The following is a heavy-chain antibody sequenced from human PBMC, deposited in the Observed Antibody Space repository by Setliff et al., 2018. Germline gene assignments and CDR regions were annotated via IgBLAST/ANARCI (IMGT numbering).Heavy chain of an antibody. CDR1: GRSISSHY. V-gene: IGHV4-59*05. Sequence: SETLSLTCTVSGRSISSHYWSWIRQPPGKGLEWIGSIYHSGSTYYNPSLKSRVTISVDMSKNQFSLDLTSVTAAETALYYCASLRSDYCTSAGCYGYYFEYWGRGTLVTVSS. CDR2: IYHSGST. CDR3: ASLRSDYCTSAGCYGYYFEY. J-gene: IGHJ4*02. D-gene: IGHD2-2*01.